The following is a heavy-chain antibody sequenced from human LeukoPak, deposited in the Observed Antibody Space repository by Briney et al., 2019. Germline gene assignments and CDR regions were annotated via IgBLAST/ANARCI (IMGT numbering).Heavy chain of an antibody. Sequence: PSETLSLTCTVSGGSISSYYWSWIRQPAGKGLEWIGRIYTSGSTNYNPSLKSRVTMSVDTSKNQFSLKLSSVTAADTAVYYCARGSLSYYDFWSGYYTPYYFDYWGQGTLVTVSS. CDR3: ARGSLSYYDFWSGYYTPYYFDY. CDR2: IYTSGST. V-gene: IGHV4-4*07. D-gene: IGHD3-3*01. CDR1: GGSISSYY. J-gene: IGHJ4*02.